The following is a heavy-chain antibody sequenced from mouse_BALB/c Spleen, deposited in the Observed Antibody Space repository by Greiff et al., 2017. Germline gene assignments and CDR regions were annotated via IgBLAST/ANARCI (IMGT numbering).Heavy chain of an antibody. D-gene: IGHD2-3*01. V-gene: IGHV1-69*01. Sequence: QVQLQQPGAELVMPGASVKMSCKASGYTFTDYWMHWVKQRPGQGLEWIGAIDTSDSYTSYNQKFKGKATLTVDESSSTAYMQLSSLTSEDSAVYYCARDGYYYFDYWGQGTTLTVSS. CDR2: IDTSDSYT. J-gene: IGHJ2*01. CDR3: ARDGYYYFDY. CDR1: GYTFTDYW.